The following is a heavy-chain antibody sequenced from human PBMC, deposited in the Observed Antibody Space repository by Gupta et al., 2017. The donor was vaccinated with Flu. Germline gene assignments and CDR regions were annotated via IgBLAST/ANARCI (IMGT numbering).Heavy chain of an antibody. J-gene: IGHJ4*02. V-gene: IGHV1-2*02. D-gene: IGHD3-9*01. CDR3: ARGLRHFDWISPFDY. Sequence: GYTFSSYYMNWVRQAPGQGLEWMGWINVKTGATDYAQEFQGRLTLTRDTSKNTAYMELSRLRFDDTAVYYCARGLRHFDWISPFDYWGQGTLVTVSS. CDR1: GYTFSSYY. CDR2: INVKTGAT.